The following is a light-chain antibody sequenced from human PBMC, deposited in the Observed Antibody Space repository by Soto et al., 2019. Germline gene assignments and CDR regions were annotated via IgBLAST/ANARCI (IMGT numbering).Light chain of an antibody. J-gene: IGLJ1*01. CDR3: SSYTTTTHYV. CDR2: EVT. CDR1: SSDVGAYDY. Sequence: QSMLRQPASVSGSPGQSITISCTGTSSDVGAYDYVSWYQQHPGKAPMFMIYEVTNRPSGVSHRFSGSKSGNTASLTISGLQAEEEADHYCSSYTTTTHYVFGTGTKGTVL. V-gene: IGLV2-14*01.